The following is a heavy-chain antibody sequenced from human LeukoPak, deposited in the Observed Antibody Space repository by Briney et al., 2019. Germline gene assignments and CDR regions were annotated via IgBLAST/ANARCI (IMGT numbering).Heavy chain of an antibody. CDR1: GGSISSYY. Sequence: SETLSLTRTVSGGSISSYYWSWIRQPAGKGLEWIGRIYTSGSTNYNPSLKSRVTMSVDTSKNQFSLKLRSVTAADTAVYYCAREGLRFLEWSPNDAFDIWGQGTMVTVSS. J-gene: IGHJ3*02. CDR3: AREGLRFLEWSPNDAFDI. D-gene: IGHD3-3*01. V-gene: IGHV4-4*07. CDR2: IYTSGST.